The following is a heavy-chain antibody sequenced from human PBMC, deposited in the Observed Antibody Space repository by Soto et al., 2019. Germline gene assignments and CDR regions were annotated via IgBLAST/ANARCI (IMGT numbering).Heavy chain of an antibody. J-gene: IGHJ3*02. V-gene: IGHV3-48*01. CDR2: ISSSSSTI. CDR3: SSPSGSCSNSSCKGGDAFDI. CDR1: GLTFSSYS. D-gene: IGHD2-2*01. Sequence: EVQLVESGGGLEQPGGSLRLSCAASGLTFSSYSMNWVRQATGKGLEWISYISSSSSTIFYAYSVKGRFTISSYSAKTTLYLQMNIMRAEDAAVYYYSSPSGSCSNSSCKGGDAFDIWGQGTMVTVSS.